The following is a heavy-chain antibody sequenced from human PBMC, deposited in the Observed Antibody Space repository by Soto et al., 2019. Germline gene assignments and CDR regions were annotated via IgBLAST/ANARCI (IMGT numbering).Heavy chain of an antibody. CDR3: AHPITQTGTTFWF. J-gene: IGHJ1*01. V-gene: IGHV3-23*01. CDR1: GFTFSNFA. CDR2: ISGSGDDT. D-gene: IGHD1-1*01. Sequence: QLLESGGGFVQPGGSLRLSCVASGFTFSNFAMALVRQAPGEGLEWVSAISGSGDDTFYADSMKGRFTISRDNSKDPLYLQINSLRAEDTAVYYCAHPITQTGTTFWFWGQGTLVTVSS.